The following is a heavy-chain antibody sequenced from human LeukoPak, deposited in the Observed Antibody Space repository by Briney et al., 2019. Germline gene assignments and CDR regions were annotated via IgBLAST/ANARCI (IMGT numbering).Heavy chain of an antibody. V-gene: IGHV3-48*03. CDR3: ARDGRFGDYDY. Sequence: GGSLRLSCAASGFTFSSYEMNWVRQAPGKGLEWVSYISSSGSTIYYADSVKGRFTISRDNAKNSLYLQMNSLRAEDTAVYYCARDGRFGDYDYWGQGTLVTVSS. CDR2: ISSSGSTI. J-gene: IGHJ4*02. CDR1: GFTFSSYE. D-gene: IGHD3-10*01.